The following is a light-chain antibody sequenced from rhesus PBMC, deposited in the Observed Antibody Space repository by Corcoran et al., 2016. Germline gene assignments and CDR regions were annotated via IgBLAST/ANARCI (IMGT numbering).Light chain of an antibody. Sequence: DIQMTQSPSSLSASVGDTVTITCQASQGFSKYLAWYQQKPGKAPKLLIYDASTLKSGVPSRFSGIGAGTEFTLTISSLQPEDFATYYCQQHNSYPYSFGQGTKVEIK. CDR1: QGFSKY. CDR2: DAS. J-gene: IGKJ2*01. V-gene: IGKV1-25*01. CDR3: QQHNSYPYS.